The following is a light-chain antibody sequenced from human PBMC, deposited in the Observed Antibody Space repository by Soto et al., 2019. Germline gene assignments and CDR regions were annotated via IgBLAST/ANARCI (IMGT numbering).Light chain of an antibody. J-gene: IGLJ1*01. CDR1: SSDVGGYNY. Sequence: QSVLTQPPSASGSPGQSVTISCTGTSSDVGGYNYVSWYQQHPGKAPRLMVYEVTKRPSGVPARFSGSKSGNTASLTVSGLQAEDEADYYCCSYAGSSTYVFGTGTKLTVL. V-gene: IGLV2-8*01. CDR3: CSYAGSSTYV. CDR2: EVT.